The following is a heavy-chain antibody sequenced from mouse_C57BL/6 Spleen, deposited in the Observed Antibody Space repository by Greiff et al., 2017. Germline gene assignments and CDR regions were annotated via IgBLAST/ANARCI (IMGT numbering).Heavy chain of an antibody. CDR2: IYPGDGDT. Sequence: LKQSGASVKISCKASGYAFSSYWMNWVKQRPGKGLEWIGQIYPGDGDTNYNGKFKGKATLTADKSSSTAYMQLSSLTSEDSAVYFCARDYEDFYYAMDYWGQGTSVTVSS. CDR3: ARDYEDFYYAMDY. D-gene: IGHD2-4*01. V-gene: IGHV1-80*01. J-gene: IGHJ4*01. CDR1: GYAFSSYW.